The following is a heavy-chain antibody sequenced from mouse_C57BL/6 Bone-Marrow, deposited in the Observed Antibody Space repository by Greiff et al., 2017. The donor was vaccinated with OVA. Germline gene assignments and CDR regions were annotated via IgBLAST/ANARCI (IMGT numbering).Heavy chain of an antibody. Sequence: VQLQQSGPELVKPGASVKISCKASGYSFTGSYMHWVKQSHGNILDWIGYIYPYNGVSSYNQKFKGKATLTVDKSSSTAYMELRSLTSEDSAVYYCARATYYSNCAWFAYWGQGTLVTVSA. J-gene: IGHJ3*01. CDR2: IYPYNGVS. V-gene: IGHV1-31*01. CDR1: GYSFTGSY. CDR3: ARATYYSNCAWFAY. D-gene: IGHD2-5*01.